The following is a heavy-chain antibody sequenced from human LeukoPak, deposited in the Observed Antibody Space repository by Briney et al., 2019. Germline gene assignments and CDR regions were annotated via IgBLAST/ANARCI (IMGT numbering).Heavy chain of an antibody. CDR2: ISAHNGNT. Sequence: ASVKVSCKASGYTFTNYNINWVRQVPGQGHEWMGWISAHNGNTKYIQKLQGRVTMTIDTSTSTAYLELRSLRSDDAAVYYCARSRSTILGVLTTGMGPAHHYWGQGTLDTVST. D-gene: IGHD3-3*01. CDR1: GYTFTNYN. CDR3: ARSRSTILGVLTTGMGPAHHY. J-gene: IGHJ4*02. V-gene: IGHV1-18*01.